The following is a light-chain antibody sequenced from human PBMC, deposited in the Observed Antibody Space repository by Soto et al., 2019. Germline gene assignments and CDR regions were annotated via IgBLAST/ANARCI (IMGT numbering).Light chain of an antibody. CDR2: AAS. CDR3: QKYNGAPWT. CDR1: QGISNN. Sequence: DIQMTQSPSSLSASVGDRVTITCRASQGISNNLAWYQQKPGKVPKLLIYAASTLKSGVPSRFSGSGSGTDFTLTISSLQPEDVATDYCQKYNGAPWTFGQGTKVEIE. J-gene: IGKJ1*01. V-gene: IGKV1-27*01.